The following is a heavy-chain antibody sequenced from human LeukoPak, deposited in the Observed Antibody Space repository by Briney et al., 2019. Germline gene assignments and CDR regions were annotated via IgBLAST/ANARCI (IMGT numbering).Heavy chain of an antibody. D-gene: IGHD3-3*01. Sequence: ASVKVSCKASGGTFSSYAISWVRQAPGQGLEWMGGIIPTFGTANYAQKFQGRVTITADESTSTAYMELSSLRSEDTAVYYCAVHLIYYDFWSGYLGIDYWGQGTLVTVSS. CDR1: GGTFSSYA. J-gene: IGHJ4*02. CDR3: AVHLIYYDFWSGYLGIDY. CDR2: IIPTFGTA. V-gene: IGHV1-69*13.